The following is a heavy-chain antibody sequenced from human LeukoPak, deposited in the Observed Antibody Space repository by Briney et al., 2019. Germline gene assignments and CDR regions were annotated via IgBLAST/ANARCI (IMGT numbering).Heavy chain of an antibody. J-gene: IGHJ3*02. CDR2: IYWDDDK. D-gene: IGHD3-22*01. CDR3: AHNVRADYDSSGYYPLDAFDI. Sequence: SGPTLVNPTQTLTLICTFSGFSLSTSGVGVGWIRQPPGKALEWLALIYWDDDKRYSPSLKSRLTITKDTSKNQVVLTMTNMDPVDTATYYCAHNVRADYDSSGYYPLDAFDIWGQGTMVTVSS. V-gene: IGHV2-5*02. CDR1: GFSLSTSGVG.